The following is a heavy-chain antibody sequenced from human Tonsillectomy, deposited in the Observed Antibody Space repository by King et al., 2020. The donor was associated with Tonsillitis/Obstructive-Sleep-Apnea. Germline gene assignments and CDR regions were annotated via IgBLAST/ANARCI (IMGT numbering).Heavy chain of an antibody. CDR1: GFTFRDFW. CDR3: ARDWGYGGYEFAEGLD. D-gene: IGHD5-12*01. J-gene: IGHJ4*02. Sequence: VQLVESGGDFVQPGGSLKLSCAASGFTFRDFWMTWVRQAPGKGLEWVANIKEDGSERKYVDSVKGRFTISRDNVKNELYLQMNSLRAEDTAVYYCARDWGYGGYEFAEGLDWGQGTLVTVSS. CDR2: IKEDGSER. V-gene: IGHV3-7*01.